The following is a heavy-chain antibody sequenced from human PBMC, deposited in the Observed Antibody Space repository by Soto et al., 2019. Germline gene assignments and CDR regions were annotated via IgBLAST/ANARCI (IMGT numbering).Heavy chain of an antibody. J-gene: IGHJ4*02. Sequence: GESLKISCKGSGYSFTSYWIGWVRQMPGKGLEWMGIIYPGDSDTRYSPSFQGQVTISADKSISTAYLQWSSLKASDTAMYYCARHPFIAAAGTTNFDYRGQGTLVTVSS. CDR2: IYPGDSDT. D-gene: IGHD6-13*01. CDR1: GYSFTSYW. CDR3: ARHPFIAAAGTTNFDY. V-gene: IGHV5-51*01.